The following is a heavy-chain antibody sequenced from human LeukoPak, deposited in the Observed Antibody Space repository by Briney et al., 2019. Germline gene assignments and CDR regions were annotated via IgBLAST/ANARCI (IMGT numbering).Heavy chain of an antibody. D-gene: IGHD3-22*01. V-gene: IGHV4-59*08. CDR3: ARLTIPYYDSSGYHFDY. CDR2: IYYSGST. CDR1: GGSISSYY. J-gene: IGHJ4*02. Sequence: SETLSLTCTVSGGSISSYYWSWIRQPPGKGLEWIGYIYYSGSTTYNPSLKSRVTISVDTSKNQFSLKLSSVTAADTAVYYCARLTIPYYDSSGYHFDYWGQGTLVTVSS.